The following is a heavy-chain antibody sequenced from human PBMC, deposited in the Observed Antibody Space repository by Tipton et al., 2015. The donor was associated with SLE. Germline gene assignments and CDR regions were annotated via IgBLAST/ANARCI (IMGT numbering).Heavy chain of an antibody. CDR2: IYYSGTT. CDR3: ARQGEYSHSSGFWFDP. Sequence: TLSLTCTVSGGSISSYYWSWIRQPPGKGLEWIGYIYYSGTTTYNTYNPSLSSRVTMSVDTSKSQVSLKLTSLTAADTAVYYCARQGEYSHSSGFWFDPWGQGTLVTVSS. J-gene: IGHJ5*02. V-gene: IGHV4-59*08. D-gene: IGHD2/OR15-2a*01. CDR1: GGSISSYY.